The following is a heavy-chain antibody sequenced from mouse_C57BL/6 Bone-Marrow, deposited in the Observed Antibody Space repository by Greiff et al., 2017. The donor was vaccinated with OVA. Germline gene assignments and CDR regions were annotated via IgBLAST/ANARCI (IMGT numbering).Heavy chain of an antibody. J-gene: IGHJ4*01. CDR2: INPSTGGT. CDR3: ARYYGSRNAMDY. CDR1: GYSFTGYY. Sequence: VQLQQSGPELVKPGASVKISCKASGYSFTGYYMNWVKQSPEKSLEWIGEINPSTGGTTYNQKFKAKATLTVDKSSSTAYMQLKSLTSEDSAVYYCARYYGSRNAMDYWGQGTSVTVSS. V-gene: IGHV1-42*01. D-gene: IGHD1-1*01.